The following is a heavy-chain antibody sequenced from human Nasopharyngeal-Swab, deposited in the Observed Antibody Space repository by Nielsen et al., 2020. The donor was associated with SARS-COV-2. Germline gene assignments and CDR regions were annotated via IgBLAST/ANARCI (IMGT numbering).Heavy chain of an antibody. J-gene: IGHJ4*02. V-gene: IGHV3-7*01. Sequence: GGSLKISCAASGFPFSSYWMSWVRQAPGKGLEWVANIKQDGSEKYYVDSVKGRFTISRDNAKNSLYLQMNSLRAEDTAVYYCARDQFSASSGWDYWGQGTLVTVSS. CDR2: IKQDGSEK. D-gene: IGHD6-19*01. CDR3: ARDQFSASSGWDY. CDR1: GFPFSSYW.